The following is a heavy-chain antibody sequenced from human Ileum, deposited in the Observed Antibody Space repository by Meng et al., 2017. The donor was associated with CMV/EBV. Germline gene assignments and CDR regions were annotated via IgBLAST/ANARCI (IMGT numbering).Heavy chain of an antibody. V-gene: IGHV3-74*01. Sequence: GELVESGGGLVEPGGSLRLSCADSGFTFRNYWMHWVRQVPGKGLVWVSRVDTDGSNRHYADSVKGRFTISRDNAKDTVYLQINNVRAEDTAVYYCGRDLHIPGHPDFIDYWGQGALVTVSS. D-gene: IGHD3-16*01. CDR3: GRDLHIPGHPDFIDY. J-gene: IGHJ4*02. CDR1: GFTFRNYW. CDR2: VDTDGSNR.